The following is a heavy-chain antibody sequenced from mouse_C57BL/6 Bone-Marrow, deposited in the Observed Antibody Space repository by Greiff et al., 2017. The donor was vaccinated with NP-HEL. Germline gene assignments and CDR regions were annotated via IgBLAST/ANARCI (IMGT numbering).Heavy chain of an antibody. CDR2: INPNNGGT. Sequence: VQLKQSGPELVKPGASVKIPCKASGYTFTDYNMDWVKQSHGKSLEWIGDINPNNGGTIYNQKFKGKATLTVDKSSSTAYMELRSLTSEDTAVYYCARRAITTVVATRYAMDYWGQGTSVTVSS. J-gene: IGHJ4*01. CDR3: ARRAITTVVATRYAMDY. CDR1: GYTFTDYN. D-gene: IGHD1-1*01. V-gene: IGHV1-18*01.